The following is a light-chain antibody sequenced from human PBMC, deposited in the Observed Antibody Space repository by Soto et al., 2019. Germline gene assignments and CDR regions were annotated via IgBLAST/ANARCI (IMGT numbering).Light chain of an antibody. CDR2: EVS. V-gene: IGLV2-8*01. CDR3: VSYAGSRLV. CDR1: SSDVGGYNY. Sequence: QSVLTQPPSASGSPGQSVTISCTGTSSDVGGYNYVPWYQQHPGKAPKLIIYEVSKRPSGVPDRLSGSKSGNTASLTVSGLQAEDEADYYCVSYAGSRLVFGGGTKVTVL. J-gene: IGLJ2*01.